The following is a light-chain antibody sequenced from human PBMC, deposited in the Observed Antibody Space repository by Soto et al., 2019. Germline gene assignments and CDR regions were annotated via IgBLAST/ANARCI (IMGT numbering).Light chain of an antibody. Sequence: QSVLTQPASVSGSPEKWFTIPGTGTNSDIGGYKYASWYRHHPGEAPKLMIYGVTNRPSGVSTRFSGSKSGNTASLTISGLQDEDEADYYCSSYTSVTIVVFGGGTKLTVL. CDR3: SSYTSVTIVV. J-gene: IGLJ2*01. V-gene: IGLV2-14*01. CDR2: GVT. CDR1: NSDIGGYKY.